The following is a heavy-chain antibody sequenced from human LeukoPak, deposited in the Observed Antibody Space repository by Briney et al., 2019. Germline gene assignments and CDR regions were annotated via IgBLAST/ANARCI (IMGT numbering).Heavy chain of an antibody. CDR3: AKSIGDSGDQ. CDR2: IYSDETT. V-gene: IGHV3-66*01. J-gene: IGHJ4*02. D-gene: IGHD3-10*01. CDR1: GLTVSSDY. Sequence: PGGSLRLSCAASGLTVSSDYLSWVRQAPGKGLEWVSIIYSDETTYYADSVKGRFTISRDNSKNTLFLQMNSLRVEDTAVYYCAKSIGDSGDQWGQGTLVTVSS.